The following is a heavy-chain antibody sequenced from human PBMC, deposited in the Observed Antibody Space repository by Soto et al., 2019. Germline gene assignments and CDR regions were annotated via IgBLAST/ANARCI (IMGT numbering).Heavy chain of an antibody. V-gene: IGHV3-23*01. CDR3: ASVGIAVAGQYL. CDR2: ISGSGDST. J-gene: IGHJ4*02. CDR1: GFTFSSYA. D-gene: IGHD6-19*01. Sequence: EVQLLESGGGLVQPGGSLRLSCAASGFTFSSYAMSWVRQAPGKGLEWVSAISGSGDSTYYADSVKGRFTISRDNSKNTLYLQMNSLRAEDTAVYYCASVGIAVAGQYLWGQGSLVTVSS.